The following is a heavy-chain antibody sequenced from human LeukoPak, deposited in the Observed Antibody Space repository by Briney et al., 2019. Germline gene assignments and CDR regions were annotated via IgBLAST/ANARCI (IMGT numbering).Heavy chain of an antibody. V-gene: IGHV1-18*01. CDR1: GYTFTSYG. J-gene: IGHJ6*02. CDR2: IGASNGYT. D-gene: IGHD2-2*02. Sequence: ASVKVSCKASGYTFTSYGFSWVRQAPGQGLEWLGWIGASNGYTNYAQKVQGRVTLTTDTSTSTAYMELRSLRSDDTAVYYCARDQPSCSGPSCYTYYYYGMDVWGQGTTVTVSS. CDR3: ARDQPSCSGPSCYTYYYYGMDV.